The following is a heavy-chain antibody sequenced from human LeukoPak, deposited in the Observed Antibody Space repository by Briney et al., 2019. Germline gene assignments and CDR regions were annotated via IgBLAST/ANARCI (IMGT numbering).Heavy chain of an antibody. D-gene: IGHD5-12*01. CDR2: IIPISGTT. CDR1: GGSFSGYA. V-gene: IGHV1-69*13. Sequence: SVSVSCKASGGSFSGYAISWVRQAPGQGLEWMGGIIPISGTTHYAQKFQGRVTITADASTITAYMELRSLRSDDTAVYFCARLGALYTGYDSPDYWGQGTLVTVSS. CDR3: ARLGALYTGYDSPDY. J-gene: IGHJ4*02.